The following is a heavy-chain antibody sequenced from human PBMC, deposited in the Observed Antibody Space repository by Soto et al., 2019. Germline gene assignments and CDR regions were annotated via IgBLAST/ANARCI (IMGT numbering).Heavy chain of an antibody. D-gene: IGHD3-3*01. CDR1: GYTFTAYY. J-gene: IGHJ4*02. V-gene: IGHV1-2*02. CDR3: AVIEWLLGQRFDY. CDR2: INPKGVGT. Sequence: QRGQSGAEVKKPGAPVKVSCKASGYTFTAYYIHGGRQAPGQGFEWRGWINPKGVGTNYAKKFQGRVTMTRDTSISTAYMELSRLRSDDTAVYYCAVIEWLLGQRFDYWGQGTLVTVSS.